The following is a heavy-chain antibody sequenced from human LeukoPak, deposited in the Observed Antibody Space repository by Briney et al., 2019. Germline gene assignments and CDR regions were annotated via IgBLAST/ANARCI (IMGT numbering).Heavy chain of an antibody. CDR3: ARGGVGVVYRNFDY. CDR1: GFTFSSYA. Sequence: GGSLRLSCAASGFTFSSYAMHWVRQAPGKGLEWVAVISYDGSNKYYADSVKGRFTISRDNSKNTLYLQMNSLRAEDTAVYYCARGGVGVVYRNFDYWGLGTLVTVSS. D-gene: IGHD2-15*01. V-gene: IGHV3-30*04. CDR2: ISYDGSNK. J-gene: IGHJ4*02.